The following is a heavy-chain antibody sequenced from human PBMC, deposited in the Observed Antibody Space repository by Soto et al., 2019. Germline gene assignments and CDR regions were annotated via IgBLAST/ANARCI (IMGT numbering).Heavy chain of an antibody. J-gene: IGHJ5*02. CDR2: IYYSGST. CDR3: ARDRNLGFDP. Sequence: KPSETLSLTCTVSGGSISSYYWSWIRQPPGKGLEWIGYIYYSGSTNYNPSLKSRVTISVDTSENQFSLKLSSVTAADTAVYYCARDRNLGFDPWGRGTLVTVSS. CDR1: GGSISSYY. V-gene: IGHV4-59*01.